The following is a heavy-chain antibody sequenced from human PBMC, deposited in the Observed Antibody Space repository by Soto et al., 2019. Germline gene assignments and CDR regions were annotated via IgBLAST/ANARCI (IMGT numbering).Heavy chain of an antibody. V-gene: IGHV1-2*02. CDR1: GDAFTGYY. Sequence: QVQVVQSGAEVKKPGASVRVSCKAPGDAFTGYYFHWVRQAPGEGLQWMGWINPISGATNYAQRFQGRVTVSRDTSISTVYMELTRLTSDDTAVYYGARGKALDAEIYNWFDPWGQGTLVIVSS. CDR3: ARGKALDAEIYNWFDP. D-gene: IGHD2-2*01. J-gene: IGHJ5*02. CDR2: INPISGAT.